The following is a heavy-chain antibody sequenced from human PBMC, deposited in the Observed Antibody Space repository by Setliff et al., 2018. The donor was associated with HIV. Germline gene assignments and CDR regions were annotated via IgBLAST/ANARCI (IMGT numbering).Heavy chain of an antibody. V-gene: IGHV3-30*18. CDR2: ILYDGSNE. D-gene: IGHD4-17*01. Sequence: HPGGSLRLSCAASGLTFSSYGMHWVRQAPGKGLEWVAIILYDGSNEYYSDSVKGRFTISRDNSKNTLYLQMNSLRAEDTAVYYCAKDSDYGDYHFYGMDVWGQGTTVTVSS. CDR1: GLTFSSYG. J-gene: IGHJ6*02. CDR3: AKDSDYGDYHFYGMDV.